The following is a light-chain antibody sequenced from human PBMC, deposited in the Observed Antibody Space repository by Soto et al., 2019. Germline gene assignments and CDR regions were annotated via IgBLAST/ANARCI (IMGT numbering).Light chain of an antibody. V-gene: IGKV3-11*01. CDR3: QQRSNWPPWT. CDR1: QSISVC. J-gene: IGKJ1*01. Sequence: EIVLTQSPATLSLSPGERATLSCRASQSISVCLAWYQHKPVQPPRLLIYDASHRATGIPARFSGSGSGTDFSLTISSLEPEDFAVYYCQQRSNWPPWTFGQETKVDIK. CDR2: DAS.